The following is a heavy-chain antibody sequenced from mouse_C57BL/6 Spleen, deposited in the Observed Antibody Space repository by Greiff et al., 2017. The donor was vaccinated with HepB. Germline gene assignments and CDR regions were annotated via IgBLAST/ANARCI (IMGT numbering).Heavy chain of an antibody. Sequence: VQLQQSGAELVRPGASVKLSCKASGYTFTDYYINWVKQRPGQGLEWIARIYPGSGNTYYNEKFKGKATLTAEKSSSTAYMQLSSLTSEDSAVYFCAREGDFYYYGSSPFDYWGQGTTLTVSS. D-gene: IGHD1-1*01. CDR1: GYTFTDYY. J-gene: IGHJ2*01. V-gene: IGHV1-76*01. CDR2: IYPGSGNT. CDR3: AREGDFYYYGSSPFDY.